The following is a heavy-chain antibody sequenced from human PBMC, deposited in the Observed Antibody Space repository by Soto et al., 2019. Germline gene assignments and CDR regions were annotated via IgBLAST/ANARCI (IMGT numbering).Heavy chain of an antibody. CDR3: ARVAGSGWYDA. CDR1: GGSTSSYY. V-gene: IGHV4-4*07. J-gene: IGHJ5*02. CDR2: IYTSGST. D-gene: IGHD6-19*01. Sequence: SETLSLTCTVSGGSTSSYYWSWIRQPAGKGLEWIGRIYTSGSTNYNPSLKSRVTMSVDTPKNQFSLNLNSVTAADTAVYYCARVAGSGWYDAWGQGTLVTVSS.